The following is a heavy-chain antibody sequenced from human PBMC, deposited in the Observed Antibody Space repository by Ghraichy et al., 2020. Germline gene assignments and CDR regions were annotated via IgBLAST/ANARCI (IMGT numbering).Heavy chain of an antibody. CDR2: ISGSGDST. CDR1: GFTFSSYA. Sequence: GSLRLSCEASGFTFSSYAMSWVRQTPGKGLEWVSGISGSGDSTYYADSVKGRFTISRDNSKNTLYLQMNSLRAKDTAVYYCAKGIAAGTTTISYFYNGLDVWGHGTTVTVSS. CDR3: AKGIAAGTTTISYFYNGLDV. J-gene: IGHJ6*02. D-gene: IGHD6-13*01. V-gene: IGHV3-23*01.